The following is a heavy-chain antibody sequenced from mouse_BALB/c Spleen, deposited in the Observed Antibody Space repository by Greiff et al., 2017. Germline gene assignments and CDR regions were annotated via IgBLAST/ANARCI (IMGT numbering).Heavy chain of an antibody. CDR1: GFSLTSYG. J-gene: IGHJ1*01. D-gene: IGHD2-10*01. V-gene: IGHV2-9*02. Sequence: VKVVESGPGLVAPSQSLSITCTVSGFSLTSYGVHWVRQPPGKGLEWLGVIWAGGSTNYNSALMSRLSISKDNSKSQVFLKMNSLQTDDTAMYYCARAYYGNYFDVWGAGTTVTVSS. CDR2: IWAGGST. CDR3: ARAYYGNYFDV.